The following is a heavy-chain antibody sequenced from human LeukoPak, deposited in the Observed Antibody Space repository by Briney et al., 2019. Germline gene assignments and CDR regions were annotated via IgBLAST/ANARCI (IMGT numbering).Heavy chain of an antibody. V-gene: IGHV3-23*01. J-gene: IGHJ4*02. CDR2: ISGSGGST. D-gene: IGHD3-22*01. CDR3: ASPYYYDSSGYYY. Sequence: GGSLRLSCAASGFTFSSYAMSWVRQAPGKGLEWVSAISGSGGSTYYADSVKGRFTISRDNSKNTLYLQMNSLRAEDAAVYYCASPYYYDSSGYYYWGQGTLVTVSS. CDR1: GFTFSSYA.